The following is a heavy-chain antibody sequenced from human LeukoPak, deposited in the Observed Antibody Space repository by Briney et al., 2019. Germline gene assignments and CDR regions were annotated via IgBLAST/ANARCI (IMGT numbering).Heavy chain of an antibody. CDR2: IYTSGST. D-gene: IGHD3-22*01. J-gene: IGHJ4*02. Sequence: SQTLSLTCTVSGGSISSGSYYWSWIRQPAGKELEWIGRIYTSGSTNYNPSLKSRVTISVDTSKNQFSLKLSSVTAADTAVYYCARADYYDSSGFDSWGQGTLVTVSS. CDR3: ARADYYDSSGFDS. V-gene: IGHV4-61*02. CDR1: GGSISSGSYY.